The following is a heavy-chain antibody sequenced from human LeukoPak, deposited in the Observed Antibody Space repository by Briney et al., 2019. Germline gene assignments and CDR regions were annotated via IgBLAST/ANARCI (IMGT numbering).Heavy chain of an antibody. J-gene: IGHJ4*02. D-gene: IGHD3-22*01. CDR1: GDSVSSNSAA. Sequence: SQTLSLTCAISGDSVSSNSAAWNWVRQSPSRGLEWLGRTFHRSKWYNDYAVFVKSRITINPDTSKNQFSLQLNSVTPEDTAVYYCARLARPGRNREIVVAKDYWGQGTLVTVSS. CDR2: TFHRSKWYN. V-gene: IGHV6-1*01. CDR3: ARLARPGRNREIVVAKDY.